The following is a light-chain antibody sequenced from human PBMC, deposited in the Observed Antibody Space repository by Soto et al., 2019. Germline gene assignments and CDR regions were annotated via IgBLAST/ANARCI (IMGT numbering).Light chain of an antibody. CDR1: QSVTSNY. Sequence: EIVLTQSPGLSLSPGERATLSCRASQSVTSNYLAWYQQKVGQTPRLLIYGATSRATGIPDRFSGSGAGTDFTLTIDRLEPEEFAVYYCHQYSGSPRTFGQGTKVEI. J-gene: IGKJ1*01. CDR3: HQYSGSPRT. V-gene: IGKV3-20*01. CDR2: GAT.